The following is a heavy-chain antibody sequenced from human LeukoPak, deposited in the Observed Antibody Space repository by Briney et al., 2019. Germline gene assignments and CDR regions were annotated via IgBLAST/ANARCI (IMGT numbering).Heavy chain of an antibody. V-gene: IGHV4-30-4*08. D-gene: IGHD2/OR15-2a*01. CDR3: ARENESFNAFDI. CDR2: IYYSGTT. J-gene: IGHJ3*02. CDR1: GDSISSGDYY. Sequence: SETLSLTCTVSGDSISSGDYYWSWIRQPPGKGLEWMGYIYYSGTTYYNPSLESRVAVSVDTSQNQFSLKLTSVTAADTAIYYCARENESFNAFDIWGQGTMVTVSS.